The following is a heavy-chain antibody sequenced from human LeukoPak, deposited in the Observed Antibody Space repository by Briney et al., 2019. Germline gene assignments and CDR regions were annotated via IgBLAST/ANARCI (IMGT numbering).Heavy chain of an antibody. CDR2: IWYDGSNK. D-gene: IGHD6-19*01. CDR1: GFTFSSYG. Sequence: GGSLRLSCAASGFTFSSYGMHWVRQAPGKGLEWVAVIWYDGSNKYYADSVKGRFTISRDNSKNTLYLQMNSLRAEDTAVYYCARIAVASRGFDYWGQGTLVTVSS. V-gene: IGHV3-33*01. J-gene: IGHJ4*02. CDR3: ARIAVASRGFDY.